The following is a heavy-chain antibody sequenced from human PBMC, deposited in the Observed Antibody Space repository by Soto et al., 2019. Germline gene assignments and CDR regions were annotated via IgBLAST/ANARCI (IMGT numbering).Heavy chain of an antibody. J-gene: IGHJ6*02. CDR2: IIPIFGTA. V-gene: IGHV1-69*06. CDR1: GGTFSSYA. Sequence: ASVKVSCKASGGTFSSYAISWVRQAPGQGLEWMGGIIPIFGTANYAQKYQGRVTITADKSTSTAYMELSSLRSEDTAVYYCARDERGEGRFRGLGLVKYYYYYGRDGWDPGTTVTVS. D-gene: IGHD3-16*01. CDR3: ARDERGEGRFRGLGLVKYYYYYGRDG.